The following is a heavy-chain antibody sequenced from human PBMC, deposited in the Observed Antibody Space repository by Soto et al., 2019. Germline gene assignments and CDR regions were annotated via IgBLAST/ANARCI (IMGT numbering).Heavy chain of an antibody. CDR1: GFTFSNYW. CDR2: IKPDAREI. V-gene: IGHV3-7*05. J-gene: IGHJ3*02. CDR3: ARGYCSRTTCYAGGFDM. Sequence: EVLLVESGGGLVQPGGSLRLSCAASGFTFSNYWMSWVRQSPGKGLEWVAKIKPDAREIYYVGSVKGRFTISRDNAKNSMYLQMNSLRAEDTAVYYCARGYCSRTTCYAGGFDMWGQGTMVTVSS. D-gene: IGHD2-2*01.